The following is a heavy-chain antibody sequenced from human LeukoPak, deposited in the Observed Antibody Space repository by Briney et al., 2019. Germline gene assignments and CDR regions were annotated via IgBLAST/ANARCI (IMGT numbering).Heavy chain of an antibody. CDR3: ARDPDYDFWSGFFDY. CDR1: GFTFNDYA. D-gene: IGHD3-3*01. CDR2: ISWNSGSI. V-gene: IGHV3-9*01. J-gene: IGHJ4*02. Sequence: GGSLRLSCAASGFTFNDYAMHWVRHTPGKGLEWVAGISWNSGSIGYADSVKGRFTISRDNAKNSLYLQVNSLRAEDTAVYYCARDPDYDFWSGFFDYWGQGTLVTVSS.